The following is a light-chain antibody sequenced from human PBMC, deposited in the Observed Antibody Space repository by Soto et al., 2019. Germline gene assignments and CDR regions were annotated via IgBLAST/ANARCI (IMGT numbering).Light chain of an antibody. Sequence: QSALTQPASVSGSPGQSITISCTGTSSDIGGFNYVSWYQQHPGKAPKLMIYEVTNRPSGVSNRFSGSKSGSTASLTISGLQAEDEADYYCSSYTSSHTYVFGTGTKLTVL. J-gene: IGLJ1*01. CDR1: SSDIGGFNY. CDR2: EVT. CDR3: SSYTSSHTYV. V-gene: IGLV2-14*01.